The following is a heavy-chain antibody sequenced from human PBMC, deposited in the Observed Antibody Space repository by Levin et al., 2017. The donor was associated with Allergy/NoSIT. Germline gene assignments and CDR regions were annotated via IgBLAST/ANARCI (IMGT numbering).Heavy chain of an antibody. CDR1: GFTISEYA. Sequence: GESLKISCAVSGFTISEYAMAWVRQAPGKGLEWVSVITGGGFNTYYGDSVKGRFTVSRDDSKDTLYLELNSLGGEDTAMYYCAKKQGGTSGFSFDVWGQGTMVTVSS. D-gene: IGHD1/OR15-1a*01. CDR2: ITGGGFNT. CDR3: AKKQGGTSGFSFDV. J-gene: IGHJ3*01. V-gene: IGHV3-23*01.